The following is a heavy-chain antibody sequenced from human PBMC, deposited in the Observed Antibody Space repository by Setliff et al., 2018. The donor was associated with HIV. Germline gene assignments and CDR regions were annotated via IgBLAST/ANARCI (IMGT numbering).Heavy chain of an antibody. D-gene: IGHD3-10*01. Sequence: APVKVSCKASGGTISSYAISWVRQAPGQGLEWMGRIIPIFGTANYAQKFQGRVTITADKSTSTAYMELSSLRSEDTAVYYCARVGYYGSGSFYGVGYYYMDVWGKGTTVTVSS. CDR1: GGTISSYA. J-gene: IGHJ6*03. CDR3: ARVGYYGSGSFYGVGYYYMDV. CDR2: IIPIFGTA. V-gene: IGHV1-69*06.